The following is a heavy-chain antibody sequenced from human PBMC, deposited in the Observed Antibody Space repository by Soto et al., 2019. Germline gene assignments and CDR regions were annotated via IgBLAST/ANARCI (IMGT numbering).Heavy chain of an antibody. Sequence: QVQLQQWGAGLLKPSETLSLTCAVYGGSFSGYYWSWIRQPPGKGLEWIGEINHSGSTNYNPSLKSRVTISVDTSKNQFSLKLSSVTAADTAVYYCARGRGYCSSTSCLWPLYWFDPWGQGTLVTVSS. J-gene: IGHJ5*02. CDR2: INHSGST. V-gene: IGHV4-34*01. CDR1: GGSFSGYY. D-gene: IGHD2-2*01. CDR3: ARGRGYCSSTSCLWPLYWFDP.